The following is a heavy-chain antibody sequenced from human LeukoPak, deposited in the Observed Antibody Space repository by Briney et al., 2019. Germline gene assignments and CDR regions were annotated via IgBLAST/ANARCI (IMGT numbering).Heavy chain of an antibody. V-gene: IGHV4-59*11. CDR1: GGSISSHY. J-gene: IGHJ4*02. CDR2: IYYSGST. Sequence: SETLSLTCTVSGGSISSHYWSWIRQPPGKGLEWIGYIYYSGSTNYNPSLKSRVTISVDTSKNQFSLKPSSVTAADTAVYYCARADSSGWYGYYFDYWGQGTLVTVSS. D-gene: IGHD6-19*01. CDR3: ARADSSGWYGYYFDY.